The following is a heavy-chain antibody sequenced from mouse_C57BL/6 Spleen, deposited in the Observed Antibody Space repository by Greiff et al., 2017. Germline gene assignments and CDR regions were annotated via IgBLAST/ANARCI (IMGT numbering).Heavy chain of an antibody. Sequence: EVQGVESGGGLVKPGGSLKLSCAASGFTFSDYGMHWVRQAPEKGLEWVAYISSGSSTIYYADTVKGRFTISRDNAKNTLFLQMPSLRSEDTAMYYWARETTVVEDWYCEVWATGTTVTVSS. CDR3: ARETTVVEDWYCEV. V-gene: IGHV5-17*01. CDR2: ISSGSSTI. D-gene: IGHD1-1*01. J-gene: IGHJ1*03. CDR1: GFTFSDYG.